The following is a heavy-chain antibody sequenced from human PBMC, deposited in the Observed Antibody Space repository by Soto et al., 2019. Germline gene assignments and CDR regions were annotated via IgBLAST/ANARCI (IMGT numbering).Heavy chain of an antibody. D-gene: IGHD6-25*01. CDR3: ARDLGGYMDV. Sequence: QVQLQPSGPGLVKPSQTLSLTCAISGDSVFTNSAAAWNWIRQSPSRGLEWLGRTFYRSKWYHDYSSSVRSRININPDTAKNQFSLQLKSVTPEDTAVYYCARDLGGYMDVGGQGTTVTVSS. CDR2: TFYRSKWYH. J-gene: IGHJ6*02. V-gene: IGHV6-1*01. CDR1: GDSVFTNSAAA.